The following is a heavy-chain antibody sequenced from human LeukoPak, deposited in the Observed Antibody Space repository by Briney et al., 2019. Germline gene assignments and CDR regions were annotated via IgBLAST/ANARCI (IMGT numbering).Heavy chain of an antibody. V-gene: IGHV1-24*01. J-gene: IGHJ5*02. Sequence: ASVKVSCKVSGYTLTELSMHWVRQAPGKGLEWMGGFDPEDGETIYAQKFQGRVTMTEDTSTDTAYMELSSLRSEDTAVYYCATALTIFGVVIDWFDPWGQGTLVTVSS. CDR1: GYTLTELS. CDR2: FDPEDGET. D-gene: IGHD3-3*01. CDR3: ATALTIFGVVIDWFDP.